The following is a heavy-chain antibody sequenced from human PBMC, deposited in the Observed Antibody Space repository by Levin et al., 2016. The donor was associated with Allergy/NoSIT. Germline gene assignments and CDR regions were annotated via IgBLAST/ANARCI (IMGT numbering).Heavy chain of an antibody. D-gene: IGHD4-17*01. CDR3: ARVMLGGDPRNYGDYGGAWFDP. J-gene: IGHJ5*02. Sequence: ASVKVSCKASGYTFTSYGISWVRQAPGQGLEWMGWISAYNGNTNYAQKLQGRVTMTTDTSTSTACMELRSLRSDDTAVYYCARVMLGGDPRNYGDYGGAWFDPWGQGTLVTVSS. CDR2: ISAYNGNT. CDR1: GYTFTSYG. V-gene: IGHV1-18*04.